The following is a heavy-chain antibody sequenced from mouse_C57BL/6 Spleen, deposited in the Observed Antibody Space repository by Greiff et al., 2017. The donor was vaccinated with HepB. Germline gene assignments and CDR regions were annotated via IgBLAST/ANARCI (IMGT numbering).Heavy chain of an antibody. Sequence: EVMLVESGGGLVQPKGSLKLSCAASGFTFNTYAMHWVHQAPGKGLEWVARIRSKSSNYATYYADSVKDRFTISRDDSQSMLYLQMNNLKTEDTAMYYCVRDLLYYDYDGGVFDYWGQGTTLTVSS. CDR3: VRDLLYYDYDGGVFDY. V-gene: IGHV10-3*01. J-gene: IGHJ2*01. CDR2: IRSKSSNYAT. D-gene: IGHD2-4*01. CDR1: GFTFNTYA.